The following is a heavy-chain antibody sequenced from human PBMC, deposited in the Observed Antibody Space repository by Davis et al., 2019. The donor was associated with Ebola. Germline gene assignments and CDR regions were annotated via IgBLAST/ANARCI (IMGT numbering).Heavy chain of an antibody. J-gene: IGHJ6*04. V-gene: IGHV1-46*01. CDR1: SYTFISYY. D-gene: IGHD2-15*01. Sequence: SVQVSCKASSYTFISYYMQWVRQPAGQGLEWTGIINPSGGSKSHAQQFPGRVTMTRDTSTGTVDMELSSLRSEDTAVYYCAREVVVVEAANAQYYYGMDVWGKGTTVTVSS. CDR3: AREVVVVEAANAQYYYGMDV. CDR2: INPSGGSK.